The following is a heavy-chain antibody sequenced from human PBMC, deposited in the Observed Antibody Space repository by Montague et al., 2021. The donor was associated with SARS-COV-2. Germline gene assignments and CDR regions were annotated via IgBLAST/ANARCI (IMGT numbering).Heavy chain of an antibody. CDR2: ISVSGGST. J-gene: IGHJ2*01. CDR1: GFTFSSYA. V-gene: IGHV3-23*01. Sequence: SLRLSCAASGFTFSSYAMLWVRQAPGKGLDWVSAISVSGGSTYYPDSAKGRFTLSRDNSKNPLYLQMNILSAEDTAVYYCANGSGGTIFGVGITYWYFDLWGRGTLVTVSS. CDR3: ANGSGGTIFGVGITYWYFDL. D-gene: IGHD3-3*01.